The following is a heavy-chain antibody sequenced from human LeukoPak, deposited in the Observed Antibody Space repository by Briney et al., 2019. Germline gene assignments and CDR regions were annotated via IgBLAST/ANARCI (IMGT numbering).Heavy chain of an antibody. J-gene: IGHJ3*02. CDR1: GFTFSTYT. CDR3: ARTDGFDI. CDR2: ISSGSGII. Sequence: GGSLRLSCAGSGFTFSTYTMNWVRQAPGKGLEWVSYISSGSGIIYYADSVKGRFTISRDNAKNSLYLQMNSLRAEDTAVYYWARTDGFDIWGQGTMVTVS. V-gene: IGHV3-48*04.